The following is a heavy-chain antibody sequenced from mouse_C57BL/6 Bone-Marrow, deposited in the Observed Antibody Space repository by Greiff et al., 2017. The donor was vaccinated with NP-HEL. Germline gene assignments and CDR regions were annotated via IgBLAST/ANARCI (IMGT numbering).Heavy chain of an antibody. Sequence: DVMLVESGGGLVKPGGSLKLSCAASGFTFSDYGMHWVRQAPEKGLEWVAYISSGSSTNYYADTVKGRFTISRDNAKNTLFLQMTSLRSEDTAMYYCARMDDYDWDWYFDVWGTGTTVTVSS. CDR2: ISSGSSTN. V-gene: IGHV5-17*01. CDR1: GFTFSDYG. J-gene: IGHJ1*03. CDR3: ARMDDYDWDWYFDV. D-gene: IGHD2-4*01.